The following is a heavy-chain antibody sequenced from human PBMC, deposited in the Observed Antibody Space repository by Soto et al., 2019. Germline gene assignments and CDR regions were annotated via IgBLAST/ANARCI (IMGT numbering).Heavy chain of an antibody. V-gene: IGHV1-2*02. CDR3: APRGRIAARPNWFDP. J-gene: IGHJ5*02. CDR2: INPNSGGT. Sequence: ASVKVSCKASGYTFTGYYMHWVRQAPGQGLEWMGWINPNSGGTNYAQKFQGRVTMTRDTSISTAYMELSRLRSDDTAVYYCAPRGRIAARPNWFDPWGQGTLVTVSS. CDR1: GYTFTGYY. D-gene: IGHD6-6*01.